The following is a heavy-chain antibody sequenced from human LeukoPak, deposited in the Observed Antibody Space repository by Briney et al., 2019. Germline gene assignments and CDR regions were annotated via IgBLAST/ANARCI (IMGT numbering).Heavy chain of an antibody. J-gene: IGHJ6*02. V-gene: IGHV1-3*01. Sequence: ASVKVSCKASGYTFSTYAMHWVRQAPGQGLEWMGWINAGNGNTKYSQKFRGRVTITRDTSASTAYMELSSLRSEDTAMYYCASIVVVPAAYPEDYYGMDVWGQGTTVTVSS. CDR3: ASIVVVPAAYPEDYYGMDV. CDR2: INAGNGNT. CDR1: GYTFSTYA. D-gene: IGHD2-2*01.